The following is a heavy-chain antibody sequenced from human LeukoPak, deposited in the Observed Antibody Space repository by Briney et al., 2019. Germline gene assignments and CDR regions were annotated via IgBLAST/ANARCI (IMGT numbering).Heavy chain of an antibody. J-gene: IGHJ4*02. CDR3: ATGIVATQRPFDY. V-gene: IGHV1-24*01. CDR1: GYTLTELS. Sequence: ASVKVSCKVSGYTLTELSMHWVRQAPGKGLEWMGGFDPEDGETIYAQKFQGRVTMTEVTSTDTAYMELSSLRSEDTAVYYCATGIVATQRPFDYWGQGTLVTVSS. CDR2: FDPEDGET. D-gene: IGHD5-12*01.